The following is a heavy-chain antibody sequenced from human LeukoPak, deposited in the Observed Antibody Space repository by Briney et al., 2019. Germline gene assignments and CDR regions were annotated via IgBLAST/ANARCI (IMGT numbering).Heavy chain of an antibody. Sequence: GGSLRLSCAASGFTFSSYAMSWVRQAPGKGLEWVSSISGAGGTTYYTDSVKGRFTISRDNSKKTLYLQTNSLRAEDTAVYYCAKVQGGSRDYFDYWGQGILVTVSS. V-gene: IGHV3-23*01. CDR2: ISGAGGTT. D-gene: IGHD1-26*01. CDR1: GFTFSSYA. J-gene: IGHJ4*02. CDR3: AKVQGGSRDYFDY.